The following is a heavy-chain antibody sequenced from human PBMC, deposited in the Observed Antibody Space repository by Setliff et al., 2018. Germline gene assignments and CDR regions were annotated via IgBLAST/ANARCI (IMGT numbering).Heavy chain of an antibody. Sequence: GGSLRLSCAASGFTFSTYRMHWVRQAPGKGLEWVAVIWDDGVKKYHADSVKGRFTISRDNSKNTLYLQMNSLRPEDTAVYYCARTCSGSGCYAGLESWGQGTQVTVS. CDR1: GFTFSTYR. D-gene: IGHD2-15*01. J-gene: IGHJ4*02. CDR3: ARTCSGSGCYAGLES. CDR2: IWDDGVKK. V-gene: IGHV3-33*08.